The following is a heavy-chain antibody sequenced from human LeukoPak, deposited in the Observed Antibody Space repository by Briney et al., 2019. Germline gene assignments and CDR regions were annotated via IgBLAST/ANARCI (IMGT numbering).Heavy chain of an antibody. D-gene: IGHD5-18*01. CDR2: ISSSGSTI. CDR3: YRLWPPDDY. CDR1: GGSFSDYY. V-gene: IGHV3-11*01. J-gene: IGHJ4*02. Sequence: LSLTCAVYGGSFSDYYMSWIRQAPGKGLEWVSYISSSGSTIYYADSVKGRFTISRDNAKNSLYLQMNSLRAEDTAVYYCYRLWPPDDYWGQGTLVTVSS.